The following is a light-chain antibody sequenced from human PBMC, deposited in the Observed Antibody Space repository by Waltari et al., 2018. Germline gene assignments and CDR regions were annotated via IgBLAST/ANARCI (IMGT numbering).Light chain of an antibody. CDR1: QRVLYSSHNKDS. CDR2: WAS. Sequence: DIVMTQSPDSLAVSLGERATINCKSSQRVLYSSHNKDSLAWYQQKPGQPPKLLIYWASTRESGVPDRFSGSGSGTDFTLTISSLGPEDSAVYYCQQRNNWPLSFGGGTKVEIK. J-gene: IGKJ4*01. CDR3: QQRNNWPLS. V-gene: IGKV4-1*01.